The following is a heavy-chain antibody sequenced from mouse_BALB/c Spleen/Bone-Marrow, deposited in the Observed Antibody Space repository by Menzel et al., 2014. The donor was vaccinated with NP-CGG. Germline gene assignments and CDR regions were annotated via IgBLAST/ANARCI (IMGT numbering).Heavy chain of an antibody. CDR2: ISCYNGAT. Sequence: LVKTGASVKISCKASGYSFTGYYMHWVKQSHGKSLEWIGYISCYNGATSYNQKFKGKATFTVDTSSSTDYMQFNSLTSEDSAVYYCARGDGYYVDFDYWGQGTPLTVSS. CDR3: ARGDGYYVDFDY. CDR1: GYSFTGYY. J-gene: IGHJ2*01. D-gene: IGHD2-3*01. V-gene: IGHV1S34*01.